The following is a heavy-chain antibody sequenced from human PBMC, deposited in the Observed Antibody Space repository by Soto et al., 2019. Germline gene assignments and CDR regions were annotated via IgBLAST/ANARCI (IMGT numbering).Heavy chain of an antibody. D-gene: IGHD6-19*01. CDR1: GDSISSFY. J-gene: IGHJ4*02. CDR3: AREYTETVDGPTPFYFDY. CDR2: TYVTGDT. Sequence: QVHLQESGPGLVKPSETLSRTCSVSGDSISSFYWSWIRQSAGKGLEWIGRTYVTGDTNYNPSLKSRVTMSLDTSKNQLSLKVTSVAAADTAVYYCAREYTETVDGPTPFYFDYWGQGTPVTVSS. V-gene: IGHV4-4*07.